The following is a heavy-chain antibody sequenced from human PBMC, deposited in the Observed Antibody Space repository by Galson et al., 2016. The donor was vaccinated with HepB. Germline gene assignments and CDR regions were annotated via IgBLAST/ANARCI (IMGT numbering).Heavy chain of an antibody. D-gene: IGHD4-23*01. CDR2: MNPNSGDT. J-gene: IGHJ6*02. CDR3: ARGRSPVDYGGVSDGMDL. CDR1: GYSFLSHD. Sequence: SVKVSCKAYGYSFLSHDIDWIRQTTGQGLEWMGWMNPNSGDTYYAKKFQGRVNMTRNIAMTTAYMELTSLRSDDTAVYYCARGRSPVDYGGVSDGMDLWGQGTTVIVSS. V-gene: IGHV1-8*01.